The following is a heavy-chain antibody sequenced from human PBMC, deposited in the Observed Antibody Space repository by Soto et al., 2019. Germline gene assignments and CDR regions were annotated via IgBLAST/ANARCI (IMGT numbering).Heavy chain of an antibody. CDR3: ARGLRFGWLRSYYFDY. CDR2: INHSGST. J-gene: IGHJ4*02. D-gene: IGHD5-12*01. Sequence: QVQLQQWGAGLLKPSETLSLTCAVYGGSFSGSYWSWIRQPPGKGLEWIGEINHSGSTNYNPSLKSRVTISVDTSKNPFSLKLSSVTAADTAVYYCARGLRFGWLRSYYFDYWGQGTLVTVSS. CDR1: GGSFSGSY. V-gene: IGHV4-34*01.